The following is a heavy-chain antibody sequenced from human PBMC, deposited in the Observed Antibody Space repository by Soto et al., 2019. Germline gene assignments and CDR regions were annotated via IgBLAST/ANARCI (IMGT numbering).Heavy chain of an antibody. D-gene: IGHD4-17*01. CDR3: ARDHTVTTFNWFDP. Sequence: EVQLVESGGGLVQPGGSLRLSCAASGFTFSSYSMNWVRQAPGKGLEWVSYISSSSSTIYYADSVKGRFTISRDNAKNSLYLQMNSLRAEDTAVYYCARDHTVTTFNWFDPWGQGTLVTGSS. J-gene: IGHJ5*02. CDR1: GFTFSSYS. V-gene: IGHV3-48*01. CDR2: ISSSSSTI.